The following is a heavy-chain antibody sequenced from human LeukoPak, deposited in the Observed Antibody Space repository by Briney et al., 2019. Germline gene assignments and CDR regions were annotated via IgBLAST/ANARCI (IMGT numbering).Heavy chain of an antibody. CDR2: INHSGST. CDR1: GGSFSGYY. V-gene: IGHV4-34*01. D-gene: IGHD6-13*01. CDR3: ARVGLYSSSTGYYYYYYMDV. Sequence: NPSETLSLTCAAYGGSFSGYYWSWIRQPPGKGLEWIGEINHSGSTNYNPSLKSRVTISVDTSKNQFSLKLSSVTAADTAVYYCARVGLYSSSTGYYYYYYMDVWGKGTTVTVSS. J-gene: IGHJ6*03.